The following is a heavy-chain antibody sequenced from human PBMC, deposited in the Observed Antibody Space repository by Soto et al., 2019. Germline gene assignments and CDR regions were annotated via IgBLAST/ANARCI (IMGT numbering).Heavy chain of an antibody. Sequence: PGESLKISCVGSGYSFTSYWIGWVRQMPGKGLEWMGIIYPGDSDTRYSPSFHGQVTISADKSINTAYLQWISLKASDTAMYYCMRQLGVDADNWLHPWGQGTLVTVSS. CDR3: MRQLGVDADNWLHP. CDR2: IYPGDSDT. V-gene: IGHV5-51*01. D-gene: IGHD2-8*01. CDR1: GYSFTSYW. J-gene: IGHJ5*02.